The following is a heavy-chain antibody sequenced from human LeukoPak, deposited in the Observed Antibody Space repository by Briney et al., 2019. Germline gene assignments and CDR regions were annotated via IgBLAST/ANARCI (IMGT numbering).Heavy chain of an antibody. V-gene: IGHV4-39*07. D-gene: IGHD2-2*01. CDR1: GGSISSSSYY. CDR3: ARLRYCSSTNCPAHSSYMDV. CDR2: IYYSGST. Sequence: SENLSLTCTVSGGSISSSSYYWGWIRQPPGKGLEWIGSIYYSGSTYYNPSLKSRVTISVDTSKNQFSLKLSSVTAADTAVYYCARLRYCSSTNCPAHSSYMDVWGKGTAVTVSS. J-gene: IGHJ6*03.